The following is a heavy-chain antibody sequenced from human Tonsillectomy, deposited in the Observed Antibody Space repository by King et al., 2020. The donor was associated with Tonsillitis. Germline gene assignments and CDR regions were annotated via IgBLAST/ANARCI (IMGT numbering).Heavy chain of an antibody. CDR3: AREPAFKATSTSSYYYYYGMDV. CDR1: GFTFSDYY. CDR2: ISSSGSTI. V-gene: IGHV3-11*01. J-gene: IGHJ6*02. Sequence: VQLVESGGGLVKPGGSLRLSCAASGFTFSDYYMSWIRQAPGKGLEWVSYISSSGSTIYYADSVKGRFTISRDNAKNSLYLQMNSLRAEDTAVYYCAREPAFKATSTSSYYYYYGMDVWGQGTTVTVSS.